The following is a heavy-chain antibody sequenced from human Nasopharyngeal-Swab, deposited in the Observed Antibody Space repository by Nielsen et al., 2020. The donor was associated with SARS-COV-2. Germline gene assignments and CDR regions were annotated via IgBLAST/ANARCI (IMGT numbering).Heavy chain of an antibody. V-gene: IGHV3-48*03. J-gene: IGHJ2*01. CDR3: ARVDRITIFGVAPWAHWYFDL. CDR2: ISRSGSTI. Sequence: GESPKISCAASGFTFSSYEMNLVRPAPGKGLEWVSYISRSGSTIYHADSVKGRFTISRDNAKNSLYLQMNSLRAEDTAVYYCARVDRITIFGVAPWAHWYFDLWGRGTLVTVSS. CDR1: GFTFSSYE. D-gene: IGHD3-3*01.